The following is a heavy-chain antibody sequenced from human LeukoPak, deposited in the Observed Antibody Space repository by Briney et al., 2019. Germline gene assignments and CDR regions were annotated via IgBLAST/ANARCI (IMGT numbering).Heavy chain of an antibody. D-gene: IGHD5-24*01. Sequence: SETPSLTCTVSGGSISSGSYYWSWIRQPAGKGLEWIGRIYTSGSTNYNPSLKSRVTISVDTSKNQFSLKLSSVTAADTAVYYCARRRGGYNYGYFDYWGQGTLVTVSS. CDR3: ARRRGGYNYGYFDY. J-gene: IGHJ4*02. CDR2: IYTSGST. V-gene: IGHV4-61*02. CDR1: GGSISSGSYY.